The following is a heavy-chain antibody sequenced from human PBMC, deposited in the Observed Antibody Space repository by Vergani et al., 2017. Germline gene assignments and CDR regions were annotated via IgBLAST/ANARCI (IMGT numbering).Heavy chain of an antibody. V-gene: IGHV3-30*18. Sequence: QVQLVESGGGVVQPGRSLRLSCAASGFTFSSYGMHWVRQAPGKGLEWVAVISHDGSNKYYADSVKGRFTISRDNSKNTLYLKRNSLRAEDTAVYYCAKESGIAAAGTSWYYYYGMDVWGQGTTVTVSS. D-gene: IGHD6-13*01. CDR2: ISHDGSNK. CDR3: AKESGIAAAGTSWYYYYGMDV. CDR1: GFTFSSYG. J-gene: IGHJ6*02.